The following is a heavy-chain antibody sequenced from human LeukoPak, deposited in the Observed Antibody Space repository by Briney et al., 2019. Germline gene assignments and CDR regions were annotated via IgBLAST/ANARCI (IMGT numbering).Heavy chain of an antibody. D-gene: IGHD1-1*01. J-gene: IGHJ4*02. CDR3: ARRISSWNVYIDK. CDR2: IYSSGTT. CDR1: GGSLSGYY. Sequence: SETLSLTCSVSGGSLSGYYWSWIRQTPGKGLEWIGYIYSSGTTNYNRALQSRVTTELDTAKNRFSLSVTSVTAADTAMYFCARRISSWNVYIDKWGQGIQVTVSS. V-gene: IGHV4-59*12.